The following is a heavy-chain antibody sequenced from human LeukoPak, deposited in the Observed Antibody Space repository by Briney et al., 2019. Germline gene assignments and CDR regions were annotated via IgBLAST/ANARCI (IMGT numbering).Heavy chain of an antibody. D-gene: IGHD5-24*01. V-gene: IGHV4-31*03. CDR2: IYYSGST. CDR3: SRLDGKVEMAIDY. J-gene: IGHJ4*02. Sequence: TSQTLSLTCTVSGGSISSVGYYWSWIRQHPGKGLELIGYIYYSGSTYYNPSLKSRVTISVDTSKNQVSLKLSSVTAADTAVYYCSRLDGKVEMAIDYWGQGTLVTVSS. CDR1: GGSISSVGYY.